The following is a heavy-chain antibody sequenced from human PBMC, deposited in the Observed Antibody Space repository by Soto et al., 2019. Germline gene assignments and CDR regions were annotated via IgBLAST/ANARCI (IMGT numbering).Heavy chain of an antibody. Sequence: LKISCKTSGYSFTSYWIGWVRQMPGKGMEWMGNIYPYDSDTRYSPSFQGQVAISADTSITTAYLQWSGLRASDTAMYFCARHLVGSTRGNFDYWGQGTLVTVSS. CDR2: IYPYDSDT. CDR3: ARHLVGSTRGNFDY. V-gene: IGHV5-51*01. D-gene: IGHD2-2*01. CDR1: GYSFTSYW. J-gene: IGHJ4*01.